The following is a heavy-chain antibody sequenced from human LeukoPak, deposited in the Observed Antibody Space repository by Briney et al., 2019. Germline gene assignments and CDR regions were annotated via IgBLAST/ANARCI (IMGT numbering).Heavy chain of an antibody. CDR3: AKQWSPWANPDY. V-gene: IGHV3-23*01. CDR1: GFTFSSYW. CDR2: ISGSGGST. Sequence: GGSLRLSCAVSGFTFSSYWMHWVRQAPGKGLEWVSAISGSGGSTYYADSVKGRFTISRDNSKNTLYLQMNSLRAEDTAVYYCAKQWSPWANPDYWGQGTLVTVSS. J-gene: IGHJ4*02. D-gene: IGHD2-15*01.